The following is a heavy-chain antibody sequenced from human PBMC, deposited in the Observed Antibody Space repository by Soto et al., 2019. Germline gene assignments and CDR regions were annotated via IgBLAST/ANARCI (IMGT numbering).Heavy chain of an antibody. CDR1: GFTVSSNY. CDR3: ARDLMAPEEAGFPD. J-gene: IGHJ4*02. D-gene: IGHD2-8*01. CDR2: IYSGGST. Sequence: GGSLRLSCAASGFTVSSNYMSWVRQAPGKGLEWVSVIYSGGSTYYADSVKGRFTISRDNSKNTLYLQMNSLRAEDTAVYYCARDLMAPEEAGFPDWGQGTRVTVSS. V-gene: IGHV3-53*01.